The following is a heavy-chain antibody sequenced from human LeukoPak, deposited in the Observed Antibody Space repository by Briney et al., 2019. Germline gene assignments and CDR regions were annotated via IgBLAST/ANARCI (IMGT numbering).Heavy chain of an antibody. D-gene: IGHD2-2*01. CDR2: MNPNSGNT. V-gene: IGHV1-8*02. Sequence: ASVKVSCKASGYTFTSYDINWVRQATGQGLEWMGWMNPNSGNTGYAQKFQGRVTMTRNTSISTAYMELSILRSDDTAVYYCARGVVVVPAAMGEYYYYYMDVWGKGTTVTVSS. CDR1: GYTFTSYD. J-gene: IGHJ6*03. CDR3: ARGVVVVPAAMGEYYYYYMDV.